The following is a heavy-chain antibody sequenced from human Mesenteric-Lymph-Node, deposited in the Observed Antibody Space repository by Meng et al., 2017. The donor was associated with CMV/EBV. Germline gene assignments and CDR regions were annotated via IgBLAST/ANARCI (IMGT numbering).Heavy chain of an antibody. J-gene: IGHJ6*01. Sequence: SVKVSCKAPGGIFRNFGISWVRQAPGQGLEWMGGIIPVLAIANYAQKFQGRVTITADKSTSTAYMELSSLRSEDTAVYYCARGEYCTHGVCYTWDYYSMDVWGQGTTVTVSS. CDR2: IIPVLAIA. D-gene: IGHD2-8*01. CDR1: GGIFRNFG. V-gene: IGHV1-69*10. CDR3: ARGEYCTHGVCYTWDYYSMDV.